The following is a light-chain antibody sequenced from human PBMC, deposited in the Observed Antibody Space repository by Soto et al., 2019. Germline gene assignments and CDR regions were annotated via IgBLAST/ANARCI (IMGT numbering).Light chain of an antibody. CDR1: LNVNSY. CDR2: DAS. Sequence: EIVLTQSPATLSLSPGERATLSCRASLNVNSYLAWYQQKPGQAPRLLIYDASNRAAGIPARFSGSGSVTDFTLTISSLEPEDFAIYYCQQRQYWPPITFGQGTRLGI. CDR3: QQRQYWPPIT. J-gene: IGKJ5*01. V-gene: IGKV3-11*01.